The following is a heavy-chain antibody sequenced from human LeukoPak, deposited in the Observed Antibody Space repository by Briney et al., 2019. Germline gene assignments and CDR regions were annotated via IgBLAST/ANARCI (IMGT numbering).Heavy chain of an antibody. J-gene: IGHJ4*02. D-gene: IGHD6-13*01. CDR1: GFTFSNYG. V-gene: IGHV3-23*01. CDR2: ISSSGGST. CDR3: AKDKQQLAYFDY. Sequence: GGSLRLSCAASGFTFSNYGMSWVRLAPGKGLEWVSGISSSGGSTYYADSVKGRFTISRDNSKNTLYLQINSLRGEDTAVYYCAKDKQQLAYFDYWGQGTLVTVSS.